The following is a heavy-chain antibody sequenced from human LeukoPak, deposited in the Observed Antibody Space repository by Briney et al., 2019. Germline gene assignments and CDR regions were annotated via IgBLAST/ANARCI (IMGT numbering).Heavy chain of an antibody. CDR1: GGSVSSGSYY. D-gene: IGHD3-16*02. J-gene: IGHJ5*02. CDR2: IYYSGST. Sequence: PSETLSLTCTVSGGSVSSGSYYWSWIRQPPGKGLEWIGYIYYSGSTNYNPSLKSRVTISVDTSKNQFSLKLSSVTAAGTAVYYCARESRYYDYVWGSYRNNWFDPWGQGTLVTVSS. V-gene: IGHV4-61*01. CDR3: ARESRYYDYVWGSYRNNWFDP.